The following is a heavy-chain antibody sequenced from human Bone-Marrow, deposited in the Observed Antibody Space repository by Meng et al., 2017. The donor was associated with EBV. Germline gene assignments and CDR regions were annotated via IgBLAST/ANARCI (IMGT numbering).Heavy chain of an antibody. Sequence: QVQLVGSGGGLVKPGGSLRLSCSASGFIFSGYGFHWVRQAPGKGPEWVAIIPSDASHNKYYADSVKGRFTISRDNSKNTLYLQMNSLKIEDTAVYYCAKDLSGRFDPWGQGTLVTVSS. V-gene: IGHV3-30*18. D-gene: IGHD1-14*01. CDR1: GFIFSGYG. J-gene: IGHJ5*02. CDR3: AKDLSGRFDP. CDR2: IPSDASHNK.